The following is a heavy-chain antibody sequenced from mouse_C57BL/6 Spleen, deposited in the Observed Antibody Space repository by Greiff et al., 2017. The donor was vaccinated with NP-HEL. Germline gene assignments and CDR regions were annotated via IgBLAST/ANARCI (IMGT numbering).Heavy chain of an antibody. J-gene: IGHJ1*03. CDR2: IDPSDSET. Sequence: VQLQQPGAELVRPGSSVKLSCKASGYTFTSYWMHWVKQRPIQGLEWIGNIDPSDSETHYNQKFKDKATLTVDKSSSTAYMQLSSLTSEDSAVYYCARRGKYHWYFDVWGTGTTVTVSS. CDR1: GYTFTSYW. CDR3: ARRGKYHWYFDV. V-gene: IGHV1-52*01. D-gene: IGHD5-1*01.